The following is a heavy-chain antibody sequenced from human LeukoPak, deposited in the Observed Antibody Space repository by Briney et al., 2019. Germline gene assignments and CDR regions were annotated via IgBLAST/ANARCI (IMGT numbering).Heavy chain of an antibody. D-gene: IGHD1-26*01. J-gene: IGHJ5*02. Sequence: SETLSLTCTVSGGSISSGDYYWSWIRQPPGKSLEWIGYIYYSGSTYYNPSLKSRVTISVDTSKNQFSLKLSSVTAADTAVYYCARPIWELLRLDPWGQGTLVTVSS. CDR3: ARPIWELLRLDP. CDR2: IYYSGST. V-gene: IGHV4-30-4*08. CDR1: GGSISSGDYY.